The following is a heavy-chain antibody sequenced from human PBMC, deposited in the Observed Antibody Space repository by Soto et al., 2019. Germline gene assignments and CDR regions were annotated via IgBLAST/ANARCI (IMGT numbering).Heavy chain of an antibody. V-gene: IGHV1-24*01. CDR3: ATVKTLRFLEWLPYYGMDV. J-gene: IGHJ6*02. D-gene: IGHD3-3*01. CDR2: FDTEDGET. Sequence: ASVKVSCKVSGYTLTELSMHWVRQAPGKRHERMGSFDTEDGETIYAQKFQGRVTMTEDTSTDTAYMELSSLRSEDTAVYYCATVKTLRFLEWLPYYGMDVWGQGTTVTVSS. CDR1: GYTLTELS.